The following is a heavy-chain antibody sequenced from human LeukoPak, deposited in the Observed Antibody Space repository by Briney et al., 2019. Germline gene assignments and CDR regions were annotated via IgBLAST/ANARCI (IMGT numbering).Heavy chain of an antibody. D-gene: IGHD6-19*01. CDR2: IYTSGST. CDR3: ARVSSAGIWDY. Sequence: PSETLSLTCTVSGGSFSGYYWSWIRQPAGKGLEWIGRIYTSGSTNYNLSLKSRVTMSVDTSKNQFSLKLSSVTAADTAVYYCARVSSAGIWDYWGQGTLVTVSS. CDR1: GGSFSGYY. J-gene: IGHJ4*02. V-gene: IGHV4-4*07.